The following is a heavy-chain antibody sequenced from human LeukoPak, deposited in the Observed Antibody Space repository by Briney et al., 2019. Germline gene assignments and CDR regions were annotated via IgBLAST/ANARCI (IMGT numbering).Heavy chain of an antibody. CDR3: ARAQKYSGSYYD. CDR1: GFTFSSYA. J-gene: IGHJ4*02. V-gene: IGHV3-30*04. CDR2: ISYDGSNK. D-gene: IGHD1-26*01. Sequence: GGSLRLSCAASGFTFSSYAMHWVRQAPGKGLEWVAVISYDGSNKYYADSVKGRFTISRDNSKNTLYLQMNSLRAEDPAVYYCARAQKYSGSYYDWGQGTLVTVSS.